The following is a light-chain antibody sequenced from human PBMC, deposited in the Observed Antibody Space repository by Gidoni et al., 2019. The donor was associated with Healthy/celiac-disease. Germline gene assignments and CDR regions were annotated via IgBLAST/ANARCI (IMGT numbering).Light chain of an antibody. J-gene: IGKJ1*01. CDR3: QQYGSSLSWT. CDR2: GAS. CDR1: QSVSSSY. V-gene: IGKV3-20*01. Sequence: IVMTQSPGTLSLSPGERATLSCRASQSVSSSYLACYQQKPGQPPRLLIYGASSRPTGVPARFSGSGSGTDFTLPISRLEPDDFAVYYCQQYGSSLSWTFGQGTKVEIK.